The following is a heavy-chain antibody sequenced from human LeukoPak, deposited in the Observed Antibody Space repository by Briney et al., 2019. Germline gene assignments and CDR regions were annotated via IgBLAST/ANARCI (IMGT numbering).Heavy chain of an antibody. Sequence: SETLSLTCTVSGGSISSYYWSWIRQPAGKGLEWIGRIYTSGSTNYNPSLKSRVTISVDTSKNQFSLKLSSVTAADTAVYYCASSYYDFWSGYSRFDPWGQGTLVTVSS. CDR2: IYTSGST. CDR3: ASSYYDFWSGYSRFDP. J-gene: IGHJ5*02. V-gene: IGHV4-4*07. D-gene: IGHD3-3*01. CDR1: GGSISSYY.